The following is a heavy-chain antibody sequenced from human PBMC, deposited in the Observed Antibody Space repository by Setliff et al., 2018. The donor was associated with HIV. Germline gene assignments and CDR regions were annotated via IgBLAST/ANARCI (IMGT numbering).Heavy chain of an antibody. CDR1: GDSISSTNW. CDR3: ASIYPGRRRRYYYYYMDV. D-gene: IGHD1-1*01. J-gene: IGHJ6*03. Sequence: PSETLSLTCAVSGDSISSTNWWSWVRQPPGKGLEWIGEIYHSGSTNYNPSLNSRVTISADTSKNQFSLKLSSVTAADTAVYYCASIYPGRRRRYYYYYMDVWGKGTTVTVSS. V-gene: IGHV4-4*02. CDR2: IYHSGST.